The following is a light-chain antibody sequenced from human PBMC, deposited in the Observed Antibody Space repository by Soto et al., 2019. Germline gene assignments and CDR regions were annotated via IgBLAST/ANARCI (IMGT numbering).Light chain of an antibody. J-gene: IGKJ4*01. V-gene: IGKV3-11*01. Sequence: EIMVTQSPATLSFSPGERATLSCRASQSVDKYLVWYQQKPGQAPRLLIYDASSRATGIPARFSGSGSGTAFTLTIASLEAKDFAVYYCQQRGNWPLAFGGGTKLEI. CDR1: QSVDKY. CDR3: QQRGNWPLA. CDR2: DAS.